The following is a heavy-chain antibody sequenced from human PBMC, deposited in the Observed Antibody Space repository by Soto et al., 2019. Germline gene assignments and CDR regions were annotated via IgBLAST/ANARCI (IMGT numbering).Heavy chain of an antibody. J-gene: IGHJ4*02. CDR2: IIPIFGTA. Sequence: QVQLVQSGAEVKKPGSSVKVSCKASGGTFSSYAISWVRQAPGQGLEWMGGIIPIFGTANYAQKFQGRFTITADESTRTDYMELSSLRSEDTAMYYCVRVPDGSGSYSFCYWGQVSLVTVSS. V-gene: IGHV1-69*01. D-gene: IGHD3-10*01. CDR3: VRVPDGSGSYSFCY. CDR1: GGTFSSYA.